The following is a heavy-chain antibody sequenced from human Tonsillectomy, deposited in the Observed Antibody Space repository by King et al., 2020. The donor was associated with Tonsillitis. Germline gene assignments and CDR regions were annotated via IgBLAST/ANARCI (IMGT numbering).Heavy chain of an antibody. D-gene: IGHD6-13*01. CDR2: ISGSGGIT. J-gene: IGHJ4*02. Sequence: VQLVESGGGLVQPGGSLRLSCAASGFTFSNYAMSWVRQAPGKGLEWISGISGSGGITYYADSVKGRFTFSRDNSKNTLYLQMNSLRAEATAVYYCAKDRLEQHLVRALDSWGQGTLVTVSS. CDR1: GFTFSNYA. CDR3: AKDRLEQHLVRALDS. V-gene: IGHV3-23*04.